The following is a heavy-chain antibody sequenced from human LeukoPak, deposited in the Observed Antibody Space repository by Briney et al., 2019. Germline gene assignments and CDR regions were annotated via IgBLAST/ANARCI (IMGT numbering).Heavy chain of an antibody. CDR3: TRQGLEWLFINWFDP. CDR1: GFTFSNYW. D-gene: IGHD3-3*01. V-gene: IGHV3-74*01. J-gene: IGHJ5*02. CDR2: INSDGRST. Sequence: GGSLRLSCAASGFTFSNYWMHWVRQAPGKGLVWVSRINSDGRSTNYADSVKGRFTISRDDSKSIAYLQMNSLKTEDTAVYYCTRQGLEWLFINWFDPWGQGTLVTVSS.